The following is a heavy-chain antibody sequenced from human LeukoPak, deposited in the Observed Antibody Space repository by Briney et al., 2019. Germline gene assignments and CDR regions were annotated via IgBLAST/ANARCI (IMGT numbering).Heavy chain of an antibody. V-gene: IGHV1-18*01. CDR1: GYTFTSYD. D-gene: IGHD3-22*01. CDR2: ISAYIGNT. CDR3: ARDQYYDSKGWFDP. J-gene: IGHJ5*02. Sequence: PVASVKVSCKASGYTFTSYDINWVRQAPGQGLEWMGWISAYIGNTNYAQRLQGRVTMTTDTSTSTAYMELRSLRSDDTAVYYCARDQYYDSKGWFDPWGQGTLVTVSS.